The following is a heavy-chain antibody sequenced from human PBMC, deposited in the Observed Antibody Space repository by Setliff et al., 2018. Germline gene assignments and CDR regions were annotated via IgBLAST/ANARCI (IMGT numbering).Heavy chain of an antibody. J-gene: IGHJ2*01. Sequence: PSETLSLTCTASDGSIRSGDHYWNWIRQHPGKGLEWLGYIWKSVSTFYNPSLTSRITMSVDTSRNLFSMELASVTAADTAIYYCARKMRMSGRGHWYFDVWGRGTLDTVSS. CDR3: ARKMRMSGRGHWYFDV. CDR1: DGSIRSGDHY. CDR2: IWKSVST. V-gene: IGHV4-31*03.